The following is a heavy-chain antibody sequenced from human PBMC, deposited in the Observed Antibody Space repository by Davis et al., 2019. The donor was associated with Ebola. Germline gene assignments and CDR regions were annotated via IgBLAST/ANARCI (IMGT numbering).Heavy chain of an antibody. Sequence: PGGSLRLSCAASGFTFSSYAMSWVRQAPGKGLEWVSAISGSGGSTYYADSVKGRFTISRDNSKNTLYLQMNSLRAEDTAVYYCAKDIRGLVVVVAGRPKHGMDVWGQGTTVTVSS. J-gene: IGHJ6*02. CDR3: AKDIRGLVVVVAGRPKHGMDV. CDR1: GFTFSSYA. D-gene: IGHD2-15*01. CDR2: ISGSGGST. V-gene: IGHV3-23*01.